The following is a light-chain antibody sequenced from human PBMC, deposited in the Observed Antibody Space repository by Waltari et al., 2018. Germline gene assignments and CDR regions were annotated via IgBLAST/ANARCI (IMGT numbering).Light chain of an antibody. J-gene: IGKJ1*01. CDR1: QDIASA. CDR3: QQYNTNSPWT. CDR2: DAS. Sequence: AIQLTQSPSSLSASVGPRIPITCRASQDIASALAWYVQKPGKAPQLLIYDASTLESGVPSRFSGSGSGTDFTLSISGLQPEDFATYYCQQYNTNSPWTFGQGTKVEIK. V-gene: IGKV1-13*02.